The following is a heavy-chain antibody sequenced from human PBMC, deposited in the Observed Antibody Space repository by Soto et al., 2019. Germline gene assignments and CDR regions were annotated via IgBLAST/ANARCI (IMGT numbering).Heavy chain of an antibody. V-gene: IGHV1-24*01. CDR2: FDPEDGET. Sequence: ASVKLSCKVSGYTLTELSMHWVRQAPGKGLEWMGGFDPEDGETIYAQKFQGRVTMTEDTSTDTAYMELSSLRSEDTAVYYCATPIFGVVRSVFAISGQGTTVTVS. CDR3: ATPIFGVVRSVFAI. J-gene: IGHJ3*02. D-gene: IGHD3-3*01. CDR1: GYTLTELS.